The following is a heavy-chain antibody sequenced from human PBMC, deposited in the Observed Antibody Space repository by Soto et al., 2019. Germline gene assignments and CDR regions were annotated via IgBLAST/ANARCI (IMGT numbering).Heavy chain of an antibody. Sequence: KVSCKGSGYSFTSYWIGWVRQMPGIGLEWMGIIYPGDSDTRYSPSFQGQVTISADRSISTAYLQWSSLKASDTAMYYCASKYCSSTSCYSAHDAFDIWGQGTMVTVSS. CDR2: IYPGDSDT. CDR3: ASKYCSSTSCYSAHDAFDI. CDR1: GYSFTSYW. V-gene: IGHV5-51*01. J-gene: IGHJ3*02. D-gene: IGHD2-2*01.